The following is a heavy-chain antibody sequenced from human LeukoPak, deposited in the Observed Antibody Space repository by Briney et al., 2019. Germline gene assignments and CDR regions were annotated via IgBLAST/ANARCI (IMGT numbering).Heavy chain of an antibody. D-gene: IGHD2-2*01. CDR3: ARVPGYCSSTSCYAVETYGMDV. CDR2: IYYSGST. Sequence: SESLSPTCTVAGASISSYYWGWVRQPPGKGLEWIGYIYYSGSTNYNPSLKSRVTISVDTSKNQFSLKLSSVTAADTAVYYCARVPGYCSSTSCYAVETYGMDVWGQGNTVTVSS. J-gene: IGHJ6*02. CDR1: GASISSYY. V-gene: IGHV4-59*01.